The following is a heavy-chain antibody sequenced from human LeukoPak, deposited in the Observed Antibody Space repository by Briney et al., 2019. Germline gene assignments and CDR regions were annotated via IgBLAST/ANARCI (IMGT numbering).Heavy chain of an antibody. D-gene: IGHD3-22*01. CDR1: GFTFSIYS. CDR3: ARDSVSHYYDSSGYYYPSGFDP. V-gene: IGHV3-21*01. CDR2: ISSSGRYI. J-gene: IGHJ5*02. Sequence: GGSLRLSCAASGFTFSIYSMNWVRQAPGKGPEWVSYISSSGRYIDYADSVKGRSTISRDNAKNSLYLQMNSLRAEDTAVYYCARDSVSHYYDSSGYYYPSGFDPWGQGTLVTVSS.